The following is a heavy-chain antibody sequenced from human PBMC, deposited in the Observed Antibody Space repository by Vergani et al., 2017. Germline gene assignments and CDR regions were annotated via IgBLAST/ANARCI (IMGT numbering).Heavy chain of an antibody. Sequence: EVQLVESGGGLVKPGGSLRLSCAASGFTFSSYAMSWVRQAPGKGLEWVSAISGSGGSTYYADSVKGRFTISRDNSKNTLYLQMNSLRAEDTAVYYCARDSTQLYYYDSSGYARGAFDIWGQGTMVTVSS. CDR3: ARDSTQLYYYDSSGYARGAFDI. J-gene: IGHJ3*02. CDR2: ISGSGGST. CDR1: GFTFSSYA. D-gene: IGHD3-22*01. V-gene: IGHV3-23*04.